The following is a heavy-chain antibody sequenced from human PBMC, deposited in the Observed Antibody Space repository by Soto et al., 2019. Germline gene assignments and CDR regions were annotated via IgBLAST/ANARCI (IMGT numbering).Heavy chain of an antibody. CDR3: ARDSGGLLVY. V-gene: IGHV1-3*01. J-gene: IGHJ4*02. Sequence: EASVKVSCKTSGYSFTSNAMHWVRQAPGQRLEWMGWINAGNGDTKYSQKFQGRVTITRDTSAGTAYMEVSSLRSEDTAVYYCARDSGGLLVYWGQGTLVTVSS. CDR2: INAGNGDT. CDR1: GYSFTSNA. D-gene: IGHD6-19*01.